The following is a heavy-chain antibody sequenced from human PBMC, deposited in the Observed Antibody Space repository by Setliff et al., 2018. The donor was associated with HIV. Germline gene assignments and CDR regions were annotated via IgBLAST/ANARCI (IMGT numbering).Heavy chain of an antibody. CDR3: ARGRSRYYYDGSGYYVDY. J-gene: IGHJ4*02. D-gene: IGHD3-22*01. V-gene: IGHV4-61*08. CDR2: IYYSGST. Sequence: SETLSLTCTVSGGSISSGGYYWSWIRQHPGKGLEWIGYIYYSGSTNYNPSLKGRVTLSVDTSKNQLSLKLSSVTAADTAVYYCARGRSRYYYDGSGYYVDYWGQGTLVTVSS. CDR1: GGSISSGGYY.